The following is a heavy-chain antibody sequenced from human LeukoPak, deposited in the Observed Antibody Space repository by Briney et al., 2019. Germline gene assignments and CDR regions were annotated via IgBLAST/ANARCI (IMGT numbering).Heavy chain of an antibody. J-gene: IGHJ6*03. D-gene: IGHD3-10*01. V-gene: IGHV3-48*01. CDR3: ARSQDGSGSYFYYFYIDV. CDR1: GYTFSSYS. CDR2: ISSSSTTI. Sequence: GGSLRLSCAASGYTFSSYSMGWVRQAPGKGLEWVSYISSSSTTIYYADSVKGRFTVSRDNSKNILYLQMNSLRAEDTAVYYCARSQDGSGSYFYYFYIDVWGKGTTV.